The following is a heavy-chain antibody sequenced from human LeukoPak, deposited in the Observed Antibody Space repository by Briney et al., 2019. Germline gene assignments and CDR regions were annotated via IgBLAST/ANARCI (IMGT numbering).Heavy chain of an antibody. CDR1: GFTFSSYG. CDR2: IRYDGSNK. V-gene: IGHV3-30*02. Sequence: PGGSLRLSCAASGFTFSSYGMHWVRQAPGKGLEWVAFIRYDGSNKYYADSVKGRFTISRDNSKNTLYLQMNSLRAEDTAVYYCTKDGFDLYSGYDSGGYLDYWGQGTLVTVSS. CDR3: TKDGFDLYSGYDSGGYLDY. D-gene: IGHD5-12*01. J-gene: IGHJ4*02.